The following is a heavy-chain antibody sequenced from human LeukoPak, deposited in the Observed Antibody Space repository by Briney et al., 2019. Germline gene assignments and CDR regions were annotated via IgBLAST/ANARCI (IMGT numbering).Heavy chain of an antibody. Sequence: GGSLRLFCAASGFTFSSYGMQWVRQAPGKGLEWVAVIWYDGSNKYYADSVKGRFTISRDNSKNTLYLQMNSLRAEDTAVYYCARTEVGVFDYWGQGTLVTVSS. D-gene: IGHD1-26*01. CDR2: IWYDGSNK. CDR3: ARTEVGVFDY. V-gene: IGHV3-33*01. J-gene: IGHJ4*02. CDR1: GFTFSSYG.